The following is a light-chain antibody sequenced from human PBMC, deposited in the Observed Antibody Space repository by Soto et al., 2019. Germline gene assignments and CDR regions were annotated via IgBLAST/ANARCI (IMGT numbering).Light chain of an antibody. V-gene: IGKV3-15*01. CDR2: GAS. J-gene: IGKJ1*01. CDR1: QSIGSN. CDR3: QQYDKWPPWT. Sequence: EVVMTQSPITLSVSPGGRATLSCRASQSIGSNLAWYQQKPGQAPRLLLYGASTRATDTPVRFSGSGSGTEFTLTISSLQSEDLAVYYCQQYDKWPPWTFGQGTKVDIK.